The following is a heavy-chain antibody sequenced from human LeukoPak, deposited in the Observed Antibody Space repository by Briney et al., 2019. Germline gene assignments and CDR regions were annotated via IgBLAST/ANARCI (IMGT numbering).Heavy chain of an antibody. Sequence: RGESLQISCQGSGSRFTSYWISWVRQMPGKGLEWMGRIDPSDSYTNYSPSFQGHVTISADKSISTAYLQWSSLKASDTAMYYCATRGGYSYGHWGQGTLVTVSS. V-gene: IGHV5-10-1*01. CDR1: GSRFTSYW. D-gene: IGHD5-18*01. J-gene: IGHJ4*02. CDR2: IDPSDSYT. CDR3: ATRGGYSYGH.